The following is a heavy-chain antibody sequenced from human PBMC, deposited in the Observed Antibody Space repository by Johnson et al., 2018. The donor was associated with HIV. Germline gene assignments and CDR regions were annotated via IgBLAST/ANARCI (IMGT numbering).Heavy chain of an antibody. D-gene: IGHD6-19*01. CDR2: ISGSGGST. J-gene: IGHJ3*02. CDR3: AKAHRGIAVALVAFDI. CDR1: GFTFSSYA. V-gene: IGHV3-64*04. Sequence: QVQLVESGGGLVQPGGSLRLSCAASGFTFSSYAMHWVRQAPGKGLEYVSAISGSGGSTYYADSVKGRFTISRDNSKNTLYLQMNSLRAEDTAVYYCAKAHRGIAVALVAFDIWGQGTMVTVSS.